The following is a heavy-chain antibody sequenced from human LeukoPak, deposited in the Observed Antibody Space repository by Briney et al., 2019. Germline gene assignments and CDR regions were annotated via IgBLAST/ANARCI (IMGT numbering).Heavy chain of an antibody. Sequence: VASVKVSCKVSGCTLTELSMHWVRQAPGKGLEWMGGFDPEDGETIYPQKFQGRVTMAEDTSTDTAYMELSSLRSEDTAVYYCATPSGSYAGDAFDIWGQGTMVTVSS. CDR2: FDPEDGET. J-gene: IGHJ3*02. D-gene: IGHD1-26*01. V-gene: IGHV1-24*01. CDR3: ATPSGSYAGDAFDI. CDR1: GCTLTELS.